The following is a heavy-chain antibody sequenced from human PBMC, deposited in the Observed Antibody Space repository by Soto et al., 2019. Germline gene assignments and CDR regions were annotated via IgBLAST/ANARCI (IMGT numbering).Heavy chain of an antibody. CDR1: GFTFSSYG. CDR2: ISYDGSNK. V-gene: IGHV3-30*18. Sequence: PGGSLRLSCAASGFTFSSYGVHWVRQAPGKGREWVAVISYDGSNKYYADSVKGRSTTSRDNCKNTLYLQMNRLSAEDTAVYYCPKDLHDYGGXPDAFDIWGQGTRVT. CDR3: PKDLHDYGGXPDAFDI. J-gene: IGHJ3*02. D-gene: IGHD3-16*01.